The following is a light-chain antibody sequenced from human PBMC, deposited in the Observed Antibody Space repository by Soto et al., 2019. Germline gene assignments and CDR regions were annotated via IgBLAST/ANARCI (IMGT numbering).Light chain of an antibody. CDR3: CSYAGSSIFV. V-gene: IGLV2-23*02. CDR1: SSDVGTYNL. CDR2: EVI. J-gene: IGLJ2*01. Sequence: QSALTQPASVSGSPGQSITISCTGSSSDVGTYNLVSWYQHHPGKAPKLMISEVINRPSGVSNRFSCSKSGNTASLTISGLQAEDEADYYCCSYAGSSIFVFGGGTKLTVL.